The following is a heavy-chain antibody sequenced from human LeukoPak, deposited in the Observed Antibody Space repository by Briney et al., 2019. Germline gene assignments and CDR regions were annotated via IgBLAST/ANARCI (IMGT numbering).Heavy chain of an antibody. J-gene: IGHJ6*03. V-gene: IGHV4-34*01. CDR3: ARSRSVYCYYYYMDV. CDR1: GGSFSGYY. Sequence: KPSETLSLTCAVYGGSFSGYYWSWIRQPPGKGLEWIGEINHSGSTNYNPSLKSRVTISVDTSKNQFSLKLSSVTAADTAVYYCARSRSVYCYYYYMDVWGKGTTVTVSS. CDR2: INHSGST.